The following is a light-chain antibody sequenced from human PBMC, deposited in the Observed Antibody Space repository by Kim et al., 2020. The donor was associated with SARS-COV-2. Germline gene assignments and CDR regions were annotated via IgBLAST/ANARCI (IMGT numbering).Light chain of an antibody. Sequence: SYELTQPPSVSVSPGQTASITCPGDKLGDKYACWYQQKPGQSPVLVIYQDSKRPSGIPERFSGANPGNTATLTISGIQAMDEADYYCQAWDSSTARFGGG. J-gene: IGLJ2*01. CDR3: QAWDSSTAR. V-gene: IGLV3-1*01. CDR1: KLGDKY. CDR2: QDS.